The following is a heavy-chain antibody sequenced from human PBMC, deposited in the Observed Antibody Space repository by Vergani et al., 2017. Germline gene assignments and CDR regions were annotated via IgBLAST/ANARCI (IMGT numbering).Heavy chain of an antibody. CDR1: GGSFFNSRYS. CDR2: RDYNGRA. Sequence: QLQLQESGPGLVTPSGILSLPRSVTGGSFFNSRYSWGWIRQPPGKGLEWIGSRDYNGRAYYTLCLRRRVAISLDTAKMQFSLKLDSLPAADTAIYYCSRHVTQDYYNDSDYFDYWGLGTLVTVSS. V-gene: IGHV4-39*01. J-gene: IGHJ4*02. CDR3: SRHVTQDYYNDSDYFDY. D-gene: IGHD3-22*01.